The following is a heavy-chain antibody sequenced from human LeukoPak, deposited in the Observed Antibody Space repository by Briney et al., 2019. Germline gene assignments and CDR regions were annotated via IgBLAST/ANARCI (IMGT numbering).Heavy chain of an antibody. Sequence: GGSLRPSCTASGFTFGDYAMSWFRQAPGKGLEWVGFIRSKAYGGTTEYAASVKGRFTISRDDSKSIAYLQMNSLKTEDTAVYYCTRAGVAGNVDLFDYWGQGTLVTVSS. CDR3: TRAGVAGNVDLFDY. D-gene: IGHD6-19*01. CDR2: IRSKAYGGTT. CDR1: GFTFGDYA. V-gene: IGHV3-49*03. J-gene: IGHJ4*02.